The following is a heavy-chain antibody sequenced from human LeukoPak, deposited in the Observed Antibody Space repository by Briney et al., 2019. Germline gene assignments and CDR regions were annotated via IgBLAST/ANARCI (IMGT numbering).Heavy chain of an antibody. CDR3: ARQGDIQLWSRYYYYYGMDV. CDR2: ISGSGGST. Sequence: PGGSLRLSCAASGFTFSSYAMSWVRQAPGKGLEWVSAISGSGGSTYYADSVKGRFTISRDNSKNTLYLQMNSLRAEDTAVYYCARQGDIQLWSRYYYYYGMDVWGQGTTVTVSS. D-gene: IGHD5-18*01. CDR1: GFTFSSYA. V-gene: IGHV3-23*01. J-gene: IGHJ6*02.